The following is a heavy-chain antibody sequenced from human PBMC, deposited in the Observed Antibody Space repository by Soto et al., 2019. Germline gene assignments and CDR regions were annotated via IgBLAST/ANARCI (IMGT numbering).Heavy chain of an antibody. CDR1: GYTFTSYA. CDR3: ARVRFLDSSGWYRSYYYYGMDV. J-gene: IGHJ6*02. V-gene: IGHV1-3*01. D-gene: IGHD6-19*01. Sequence: ASVKVSCNASGYTFTSYAMHWVRQSPGQRLEWMGWINAGNGNTKYSQKFQGRVTITRDTSASTAYMELSSLRSEDTAVYYCARVRFLDSSGWYRSYYYYGMDVWGQGTTVTVSS. CDR2: INAGNGNT.